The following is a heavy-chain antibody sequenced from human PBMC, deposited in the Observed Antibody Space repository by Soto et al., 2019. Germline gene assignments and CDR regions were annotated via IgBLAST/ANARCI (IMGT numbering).Heavy chain of an antibody. CDR3: AKAGGAAGTVDYFDY. V-gene: IGHV3-23*01. D-gene: IGHD6-13*01. CDR2: ISGSVGST. Sequence: GGSLRLSCAASGFTFSNYAINWVRQSPGKGLEWVSVISGSVGSTYYADSVKGRFTITRDNSKNTLYLQMSSLRAEDTAVYYCAKAGGAAGTVDYFDYWGQGTLVTVSS. CDR1: GFTFSNYA. J-gene: IGHJ4*02.